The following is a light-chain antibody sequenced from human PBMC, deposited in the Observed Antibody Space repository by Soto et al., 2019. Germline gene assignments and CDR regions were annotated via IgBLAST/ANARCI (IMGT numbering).Light chain of an antibody. V-gene: IGKV3-11*01. CDR2: DAS. CDR3: QQRSNWPPLT. CDR1: QKISSY. Sequence: IVLTQSPGTLSLSPGERATLSCRASQKISSYLAWYQQKPGQAPRLLIYDASNRATGIPARFSGSGSGTDFTLTISSLEPEDFAVYYCQQRSNWPPLTFGGGTKVEIK. J-gene: IGKJ4*01.